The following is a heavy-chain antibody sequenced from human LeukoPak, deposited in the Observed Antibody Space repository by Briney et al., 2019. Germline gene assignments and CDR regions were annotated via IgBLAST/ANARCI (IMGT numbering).Heavy chain of an antibody. CDR2: MNPNSGNT. J-gene: IGHJ6*03. CDR1: GYTFTSYG. Sequence: ASVKVSCKASGYTFTSYGISWVRQATGQGLEWMGWMNPNSGNTGYAQKFQGRVTMTRNTSISTAYMELSSLRSEDTAVYYCARTSPVWYCSSTSCYAGGEYYYYYYMDVWGKGTTVTISS. V-gene: IGHV1-8*02. CDR3: ARTSPVWYCSSTSCYAGGEYYYYYYMDV. D-gene: IGHD2-2*01.